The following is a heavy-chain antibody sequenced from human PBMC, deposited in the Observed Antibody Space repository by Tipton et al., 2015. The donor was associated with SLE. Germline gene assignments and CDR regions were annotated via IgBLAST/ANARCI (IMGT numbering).Heavy chain of an antibody. CDR1: GFTFSSYW. CDR3: ARAPPEDYCASWDYFDY. CDR2: INSDGSST. J-gene: IGHJ4*02. Sequence: SLRLSCAASGFTFSSYWMHWVRQAPGKGLVWVSRINSDGSSTSYADSVKGRFTISRDNAKNTLYLQMNSLRAEDTAVYYCARAPPEDYCASWDYFDYWGQGTLVTVSS. D-gene: IGHD4-17*01. V-gene: IGHV3-74*01.